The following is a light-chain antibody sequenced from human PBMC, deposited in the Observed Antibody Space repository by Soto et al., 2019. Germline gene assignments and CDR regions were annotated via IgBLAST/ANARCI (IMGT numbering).Light chain of an antibody. CDR3: SSYSTTSSPHVL. J-gene: IGLJ2*01. CDR1: RSDVGRYNY. CDR2: EVT. V-gene: IGLV2-14*01. Sequence: QSVLTQPASVSGSPGQSITISCTGTRSDVGRYNYVSWYQQHPGKAPKLMIYEVTYRPSGVSARFSGSKSGNTVSLTISGLQAEDEADYYCSSYSTTSSPHVLFGGGTKVTVL.